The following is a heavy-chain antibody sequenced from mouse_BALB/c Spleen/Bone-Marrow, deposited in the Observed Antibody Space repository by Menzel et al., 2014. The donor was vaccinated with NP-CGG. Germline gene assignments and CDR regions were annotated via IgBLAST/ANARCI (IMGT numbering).Heavy chain of an antibody. V-gene: IGHV1-7*01. CDR3: ARSRTGTYFDY. CDR2: INHSTGYN. CDR1: GYTFTSYW. Sequence: VQLQQSGAELAKPGDSVKMSCKATGYTFTSYWMHWVKRRPGQGLEWIGYINHSTGYNEYNQKFKEKATLTADKSSSTAYMQLSSLTSEDSAVYYCARSRTGTYFDYWGQGTTLTVSS. D-gene: IGHD4-1*01. J-gene: IGHJ2*01.